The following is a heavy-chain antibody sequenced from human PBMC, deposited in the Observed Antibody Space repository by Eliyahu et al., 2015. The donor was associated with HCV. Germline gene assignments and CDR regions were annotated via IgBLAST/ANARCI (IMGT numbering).Heavy chain of an antibody. CDR1: GFSFRGSS. Sequence: EVQLVESGGGLVKRGGSXRLSCXXSGFSFRGSSRXWVRQAPGKGLEWVSSISSSSSYIHYADSVKGRFTISRDNAKNSLFLQMNSLRAEDTAVYYCAKEGSYYDILTGYSPEYFDYWGQGTLVTVSS. D-gene: IGHD3-9*01. J-gene: IGHJ4*02. V-gene: IGHV3-21*01. CDR3: AKEGSYYDILTGYSPEYFDY. CDR2: ISSSSSYI.